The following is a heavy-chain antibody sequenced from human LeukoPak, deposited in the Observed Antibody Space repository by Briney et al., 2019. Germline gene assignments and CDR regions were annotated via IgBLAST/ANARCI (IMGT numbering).Heavy chain of an antibody. Sequence: GGSLRLSCAASGFTFSDYYMSWIRQAPGKGLEWVSYISSSGSTIYYADSVKGRFTISRDNAKNSLYLQMNSLRAEDTAVYYCAKGQLRVYYYMDVWGKGTTVTVSS. CDR1: GFTFSDYY. CDR2: ISSSGSTI. V-gene: IGHV3-11*04. D-gene: IGHD4-23*01. CDR3: AKGQLRVYYYMDV. J-gene: IGHJ6*03.